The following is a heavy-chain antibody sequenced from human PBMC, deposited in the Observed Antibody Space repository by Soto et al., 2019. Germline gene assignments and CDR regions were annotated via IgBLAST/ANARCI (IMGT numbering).Heavy chain of an antibody. D-gene: IGHD5-12*01. J-gene: IGHJ4*02. CDR3: VALTDGYFDY. CDR1: GGSISSYC. V-gene: IGHV4-59*01. Sequence: SETLSLTCTVSGGSISSYCWSWIRQPPGKGLEWIGYIYYSGGTNYNPSLKSRVTISVDTSKNQFSLKLSSVTAADTAVYYCVALTDGYFDYWGQGTLVTVSS. CDR2: IYYSGGT.